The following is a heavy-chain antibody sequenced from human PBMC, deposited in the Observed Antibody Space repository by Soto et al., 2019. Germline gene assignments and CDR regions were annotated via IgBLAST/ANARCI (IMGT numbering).Heavy chain of an antibody. CDR3: AALGVNFDH. Sequence: ASVKVSCKASGFTFTSYAVQWVRQARGQRLEWIGWIGVGSGNRHYAQKFQERVTITRDMSTHTAYMELSSLSSEDTAVYYCAALGVNFDHWGQGTLVTVSS. V-gene: IGHV1-58*01. CDR1: GFTFTSYA. D-gene: IGHD2-8*01. J-gene: IGHJ4*02. CDR2: IGVGSGNR.